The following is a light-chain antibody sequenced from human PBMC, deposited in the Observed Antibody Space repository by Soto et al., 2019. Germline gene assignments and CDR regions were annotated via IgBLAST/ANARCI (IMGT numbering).Light chain of an antibody. J-gene: IGLJ3*02. Sequence: QSALTQPASVSGSPEQSITISCTGTSNDVGRYNLVSWYQQHPGKAPPVMIYEANKRPPGVSNRFSGSKSGNTASLTISGLQAEDEADYYCCAYAGSGTVVFGGGTKLTVL. CDR2: EAN. CDR3: CAYAGSGTVV. V-gene: IGLV2-23*01. CDR1: SNDVGRYNL.